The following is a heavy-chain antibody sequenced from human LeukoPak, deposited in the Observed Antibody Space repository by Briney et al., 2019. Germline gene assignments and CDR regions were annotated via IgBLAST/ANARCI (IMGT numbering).Heavy chain of an antibody. CDR1: GYSFSNYG. Sequence: ASVTVSCTASGYSFSNYGIGWARQAPGQGLEWMGWISTYTDDIKYAENLQGRLTMTTDTPTSTAYMELRSLRSDDTAVYYCARGEYSISHFGYWGQGTQVVVSS. CDR3: ARGEYSISHFGY. CDR2: ISTYTDDI. D-gene: IGHD6-6*01. V-gene: IGHV1-18*01. J-gene: IGHJ4*02.